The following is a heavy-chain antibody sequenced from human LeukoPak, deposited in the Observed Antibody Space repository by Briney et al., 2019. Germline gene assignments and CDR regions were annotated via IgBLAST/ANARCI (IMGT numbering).Heavy chain of an antibody. J-gene: IGHJ4*02. CDR1: GFTFSSYW. V-gene: IGHV3-7*01. D-gene: IGHD3-16*02. Sequence: GSLRLSCAASGFTFSSYWMSWVRQAPGKGLEWVANIKQDGSEKYYVDSVKGRFTISRDNAKNSLYLQMNSLRAEDTAVYYCASDRRDYVWGSYRDWGQGTLVTVSS. CDR2: IKQDGSEK. CDR3: ASDRRDYVWGSYRD.